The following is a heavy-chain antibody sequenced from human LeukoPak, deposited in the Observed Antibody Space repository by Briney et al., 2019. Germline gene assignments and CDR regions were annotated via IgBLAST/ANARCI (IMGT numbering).Heavy chain of an antibody. D-gene: IGHD3-16*02. CDR3: AKDLSLDYYYGMDV. CDR2: ISYDGSNK. J-gene: IGHJ6*02. V-gene: IGHV3-30*18. Sequence: GGSLRFSCAASGFTFSSYGMHWVRQAPGKGLEWVAVISYDGSNKYYADSVKGRFTISRDNSKNTLYLQMNSLRAEDTAVYYCAKDLSLDYYYGMDVWGQGTTVTVSS. CDR1: GFTFSSYG.